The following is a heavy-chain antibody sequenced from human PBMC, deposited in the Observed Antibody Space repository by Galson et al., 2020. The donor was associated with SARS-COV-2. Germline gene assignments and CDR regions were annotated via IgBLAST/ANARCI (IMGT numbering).Heavy chain of an antibody. Sequence: GGSLRISCAASGFTFDDYAMPWVRQAPGKGLEWVSGISWNSGSIGYADSVKGRFTISRDNAKNSLYLQMNSRRAEDTALYYCATETVYSGSYGYYYYGMDVWGQGTTVTVSS. D-gene: IGHD1-26*01. CDR1: GFTFDDYA. CDR3: ATETVYSGSYGYYYYGMDV. CDR2: ISWNSGSI. V-gene: IGHV3-9*01. J-gene: IGHJ6*02.